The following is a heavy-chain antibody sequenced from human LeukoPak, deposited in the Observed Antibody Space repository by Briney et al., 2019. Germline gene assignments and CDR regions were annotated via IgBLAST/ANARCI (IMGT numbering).Heavy chain of an antibody. J-gene: IGHJ3*02. CDR1: GFTFSSYG. CDR2: IWYDGSNK. V-gene: IGHV3-33*01. Sequence: PGGSLRLSCAASGFTFSSYGMHWVRQAPGKGLEWVAVIWYDGSNKYYADSVKGRFTISRDNSKNTLYLQMNSLRAEDTAVYYCARDHTGYSYGTDAFDIWGQGTMVTVSS. D-gene: IGHD5-18*01. CDR3: ARDHTGYSYGTDAFDI.